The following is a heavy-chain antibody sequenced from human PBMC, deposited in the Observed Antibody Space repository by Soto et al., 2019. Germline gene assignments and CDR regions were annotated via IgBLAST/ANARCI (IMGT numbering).Heavy chain of an antibody. CDR2: TYYRSNWRH. D-gene: IGHD6-19*01. V-gene: IGHV6-1*01. Sequence: SPTLSLTCAISGDSVSSNTAAWNWIRSSQSRGLEWLGRTYYRSNWRHDYAVSVKRRITVNPDASKNHFSLQLNSVTPDDTAVYYCARSVAVSGFVLWDPGTLVTV. CDR3: ARSVAVSGFVL. J-gene: IGHJ4*02. CDR1: GDSVSSNTAA.